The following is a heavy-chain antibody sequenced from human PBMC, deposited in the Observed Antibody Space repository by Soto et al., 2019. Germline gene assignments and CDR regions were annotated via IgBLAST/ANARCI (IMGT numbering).Heavy chain of an antibody. Sequence: SETLSLTCTVSGGSISNGGYYWTWIRQHPGKGLEWIGYIYYSGSTYYNPSLKSRVTISVDTSKNQFSLKLTSVTAADAAVYYCARDVTDFWSGHEGMDVWGQGTTVTVSS. CDR3: ARDVTDFWSGHEGMDV. V-gene: IGHV4-31*03. D-gene: IGHD3-3*01. CDR2: IYYSGST. CDR1: GGSISNGGYY. J-gene: IGHJ6*02.